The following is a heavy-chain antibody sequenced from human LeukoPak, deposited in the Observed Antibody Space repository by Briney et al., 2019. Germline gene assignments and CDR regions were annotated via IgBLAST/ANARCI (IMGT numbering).Heavy chain of an antibody. CDR1: GGSISSITSLTYY. CDR2: VHYSGST. J-gene: IGHJ3*02. V-gene: IGHV4-39*07. D-gene: IGHD2-2*02. CDR3: ARGLLYSFSRYTMLHAFDI. Sequence: KASETLSLTCIVSGGSISSITSLTYYWNWIRQSPGTGLEWIGSVHYSGSTNYNPSLKSRVTISVDTSKNQFSLKLSSVTAADTAVYYCARGLLYSFSRYTMLHAFDIWGQGTMVTVSS.